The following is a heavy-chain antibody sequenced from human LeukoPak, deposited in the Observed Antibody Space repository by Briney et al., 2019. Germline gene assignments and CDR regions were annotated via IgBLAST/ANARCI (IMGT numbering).Heavy chain of an antibody. CDR3: ARDLTYYYDSSGYYQN. V-gene: IGHV3-33*01. J-gene: IGHJ4*02. CDR1: GFTFSSYG. CDR2: IWYDGSNK. D-gene: IGHD3-22*01. Sequence: GRSLRLSCAASGFTFSSYGMHWVRQAPGKGLEWVAVIWYDGSNKYYADSVKGRFTISRDNSKNTLYLQMNSLRAEDTAVYYCARDLTYYYDSSGYYQNWGQGTLVTVSS.